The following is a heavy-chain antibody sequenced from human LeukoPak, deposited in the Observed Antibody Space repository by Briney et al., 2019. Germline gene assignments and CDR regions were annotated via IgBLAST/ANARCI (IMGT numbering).Heavy chain of an antibody. CDR1: GFTSSSYA. Sequence: GGSLRLSCAASGFTSSSYAMSWVRQAPGKGLEWVSAIRDSGFTFYADPVKGRFTIPRDNSKNTVFLKMNSVRAEDTAVYYCAKEKEGSGSYHVDYWGQGTLVTVSS. J-gene: IGHJ4*02. D-gene: IGHD3-10*01. CDR2: IRDSGFT. CDR3: AKEKEGSGSYHVDY. V-gene: IGHV3-23*01.